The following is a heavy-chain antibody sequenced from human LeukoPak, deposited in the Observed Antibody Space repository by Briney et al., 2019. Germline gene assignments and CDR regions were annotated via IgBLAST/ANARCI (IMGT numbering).Heavy chain of an antibody. CDR3: ARGVVVAATCDY. CDR1: GFTFSSYS. V-gene: IGHV3-21*01. D-gene: IGHD2-15*01. J-gene: IGHJ4*02. Sequence: GGSLRLSXAASGFTFSSYSMNWVRQAPGKGLEWVSSISSSSSYIYYADSVKGRFTISRDNAKNSLYLQMNSLRAEDTAVYYCARGVVVAATCDYWGQGTLVTVSS. CDR2: ISSSSSYI.